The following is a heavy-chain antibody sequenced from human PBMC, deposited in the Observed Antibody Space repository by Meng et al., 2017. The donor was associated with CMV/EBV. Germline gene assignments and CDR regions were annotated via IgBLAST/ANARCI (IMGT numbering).Heavy chain of an antibody. CDR3: AKEAAMVTGDYYYYYYGMDV. CDR1: GFTFSSYG. D-gene: IGHD5-18*01. CDR2: IRYDGSNK. Sequence: GESLKISCAASGFTFSSYGMHWVRQAPGKGLEWVAFIRYDGSNKYYADSVKGRFTIPRDNSKNTLYLQMNSLRAEDTAVYYCAKEAAMVTGDYYYYYYGMDVWGQGTTVTVSS. V-gene: IGHV3-30*02. J-gene: IGHJ6*02.